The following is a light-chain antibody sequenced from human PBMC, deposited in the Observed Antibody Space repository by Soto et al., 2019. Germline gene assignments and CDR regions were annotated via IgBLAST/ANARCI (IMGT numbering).Light chain of an antibody. V-gene: IGKV3-20*01. J-gene: IGKJ1*01. CDR2: GAS. CDR1: QRVSSSY. Sequence: EIVLTQSPGTLSLSPGERATLSCRASQRVSSSYLAWYQQKPGQATRLLIYGASSRATGIPDRFSGSGSGKDFTLTISRLEPADFAVYYCQQYGSSRTFGKGTKVEI. CDR3: QQYGSSRT.